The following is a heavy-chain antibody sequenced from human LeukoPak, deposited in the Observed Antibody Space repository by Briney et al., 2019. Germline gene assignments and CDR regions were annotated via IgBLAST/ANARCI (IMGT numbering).Heavy chain of an antibody. J-gene: IGHJ6*02. CDR1: GFTFSRYW. CDR3: ARDSGPPTTYYDFWSGYPYNGMDV. V-gene: IGHV3-7*01. Sequence: GGSLRLSCAASGFTFSRYWMSWVRQAPGEGLEWVANIKQDGSEKYYVDSVKGRFTISRDNAKNSLYLQMNSLRAEDTAVYYCARDSGPPTTYYDFWSGYPYNGMDVWGQGTTVTVSS. CDR2: IKQDGSEK. D-gene: IGHD3-3*01.